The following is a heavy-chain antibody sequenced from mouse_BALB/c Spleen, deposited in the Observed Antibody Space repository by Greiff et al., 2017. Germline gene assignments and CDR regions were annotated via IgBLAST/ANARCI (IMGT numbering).Heavy chain of an antibody. J-gene: IGHJ3*01. V-gene: IGHV1S22*01. CDR3: TRSGMITTDAAWFAY. Sequence: LQQPGSELVRPGASVKLSCKASGYTFTSYWMHWVKQRHGQGLEWIGNIYPGSGSTNYDEKFKSKGTLTVDTSSSTAYMHLSSLTSEDSAVYYCTRSGMITTDAAWFAYWGQGTLVTVSA. D-gene: IGHD2-4*01. CDR1: GYTFTSYW. CDR2: IYPGSGST.